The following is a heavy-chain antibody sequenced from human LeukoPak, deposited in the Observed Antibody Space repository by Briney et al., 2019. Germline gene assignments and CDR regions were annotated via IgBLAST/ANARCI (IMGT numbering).Heavy chain of an antibody. Sequence: GGSLRLSCAAYGITFSSFGMHWVRQAPGKGLEWVAVISYDGRKQYYADSVKGRFTISRDNSKNTLSLQMNSLRAEDTAVYYCAKEYGNRPDYFDCWGQGTLVTVSS. CDR3: AKEYGNRPDYFDC. D-gene: IGHD5-24*01. CDR1: GITFSSFG. CDR2: ISYDGRKQ. V-gene: IGHV3-30*18. J-gene: IGHJ4*02.